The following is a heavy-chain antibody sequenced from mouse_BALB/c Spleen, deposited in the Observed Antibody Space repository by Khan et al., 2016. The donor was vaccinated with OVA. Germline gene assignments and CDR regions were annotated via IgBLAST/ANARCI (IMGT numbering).Heavy chain of an antibody. CDR3: ARIYGGDFDC. CDR1: GFSITSDYA. CDR2: ISYSGNT. D-gene: IGHD1-1*01. Sequence: EVQLKESGPGLVKPSQSLSLTCTVSGFSITSDYAWNWIRQFPGNKLERMGFISYSGNTNYTQYLKSRISITRETSKNQFFLQLNSVTTEDTATXYCARIYGGDFDCWGQGTPLTVSS. J-gene: IGHJ2*01. V-gene: IGHV3-2*02.